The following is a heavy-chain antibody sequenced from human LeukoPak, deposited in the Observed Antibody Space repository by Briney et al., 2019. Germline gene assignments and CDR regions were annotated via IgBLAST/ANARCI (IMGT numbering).Heavy chain of an antibody. J-gene: IGHJ6*02. CDR3: AKEGGSGWYPMEVWYYGMDV. D-gene: IGHD6-19*01. Sequence: PGGSLRLSCAASGFTFSSYAMSWVRQAPGKGLEWVLAISGSGGSTYYADSVKGRFTISRDNSKNTLYLQMNSLRAEDTAVYYCAKEGGSGWYPMEVWYYGMDVWGQGTTVTVSS. CDR2: ISGSGGST. V-gene: IGHV3-23*01. CDR1: GFTFSSYA.